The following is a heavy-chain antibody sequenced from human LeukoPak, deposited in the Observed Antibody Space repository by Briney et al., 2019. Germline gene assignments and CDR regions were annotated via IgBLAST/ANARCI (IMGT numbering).Heavy chain of an antibody. D-gene: IGHD3-9*01. Sequence: SETLSLTCAVYGGSFSGYYWSWIRQPPGKGLEWIGEINHSGSTNYNPSLKSRVTISVDTSKNQFSLKLSSVTAADTAVYYCARERYFDSDAFDIWGQGTMVTVSS. V-gene: IGHV4-34*01. CDR3: ARERYFDSDAFDI. CDR1: GGSFSGYY. J-gene: IGHJ3*02. CDR2: INHSGST.